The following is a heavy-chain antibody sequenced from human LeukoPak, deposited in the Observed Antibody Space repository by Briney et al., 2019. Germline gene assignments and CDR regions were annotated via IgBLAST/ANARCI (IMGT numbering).Heavy chain of an antibody. Sequence: ASVRVSCKASGYTFTTYYMHWVRQAPGQGLEWMGIINPRGGSTGYAQKFQGRVTMTRDTSTGTVYMALSSLRSEDTAVYYCATSETVGTTTGRRVLDYWGQGTLVTVSS. V-gene: IGHV1-46*01. CDR3: ATSETVGTTTGRRVLDY. J-gene: IGHJ4*02. D-gene: IGHD4-23*01. CDR1: GYTFTTYY. CDR2: INPRGGST.